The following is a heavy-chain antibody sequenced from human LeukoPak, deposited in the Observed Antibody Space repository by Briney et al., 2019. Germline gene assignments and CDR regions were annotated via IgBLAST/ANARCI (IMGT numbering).Heavy chain of an antibody. Sequence: GGSLRLSCAASGFTFSSYGMHWVRQAPGRGLEWVSVIYSGGSTYYADSVKGRFTISRDNSKNTLYLQMNSLRAEDTAVYYCARDGLSVGLEAFDIWGQGTMVTVSS. CDR2: IYSGGST. V-gene: IGHV3-66*01. J-gene: IGHJ3*02. D-gene: IGHD4/OR15-4a*01. CDR3: ARDGLSVGLEAFDI. CDR1: GFTFSSYG.